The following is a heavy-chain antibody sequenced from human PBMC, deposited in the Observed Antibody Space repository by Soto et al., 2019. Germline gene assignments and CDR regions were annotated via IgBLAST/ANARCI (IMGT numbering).Heavy chain of an antibody. V-gene: IGHV1-3*01. D-gene: IGHD3-10*01. Sequence: ASVKVSCKASGYTFTSYAMHWVRQAPGQRLEWMGWINAGNGNTKYSQKFQGRVTITRDTSAGTAYMEVSSLRSEDTAVYYCSRVDPGETSPFDHWGQGTLVTVS. CDR3: SRVDPGETSPFDH. J-gene: IGHJ4*02. CDR2: INAGNGNT. CDR1: GYTFTSYA.